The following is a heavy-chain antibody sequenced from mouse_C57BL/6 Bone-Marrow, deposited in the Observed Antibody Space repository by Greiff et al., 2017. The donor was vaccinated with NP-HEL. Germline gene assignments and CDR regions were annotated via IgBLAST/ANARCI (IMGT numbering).Heavy chain of an antibody. Sequence: VQLQQSGAELVRPRASVKLSCTASGFNIKDDYMHWVKQRPEQGLEWIGWIDPENGDTEYASKFQGKATITADTSSNTAYLQLSSLTSEDTAVYYCTNWGGLDYWGQGTTLTVSS. D-gene: IGHD4-1*01. V-gene: IGHV14-4*01. CDR1: GFNIKDDY. CDR2: IDPENGDT. J-gene: IGHJ2*01. CDR3: TNWGGLDY.